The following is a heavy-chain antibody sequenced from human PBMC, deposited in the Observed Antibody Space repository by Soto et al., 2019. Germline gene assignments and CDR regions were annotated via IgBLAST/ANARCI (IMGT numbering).Heavy chain of an antibody. D-gene: IGHD6-19*01. CDR2: IKKKTDGGTT. Sequence: GGSLRRSGVASGFTFSNSWMSWVRQAPGKGLEWVGLIKKKTDGGTTDYAAPVKGRFTISRDDSKNTLYLQMSSLKTEDTAVYYCRTQWLEWGQRTLVTVSS. J-gene: IGHJ4*02. CDR3: RTQWLE. CDR1: GFTFSNSW. V-gene: IGHV3-15*01.